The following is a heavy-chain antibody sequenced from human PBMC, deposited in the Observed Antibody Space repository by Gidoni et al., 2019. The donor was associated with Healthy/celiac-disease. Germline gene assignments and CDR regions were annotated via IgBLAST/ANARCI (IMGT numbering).Heavy chain of an antibody. D-gene: IGHD2-2*01. CDR3: ARESGIVVVPAAPNWFDP. CDR1: GCPFSSYA. Sequence: QVQLVQSGAEVKKPGSSVNVSCKASGCPFSSYALSWVRQAPGQGLEWMGGIIPIFGTANYAQKFQGRVTITADKSTSTAYMELSSLRSEDTAVYYCARESGIVVVPAAPNWFDPWGQGTLVTVSS. J-gene: IGHJ5*02. CDR2: IIPIFGTA. V-gene: IGHV1-69*06.